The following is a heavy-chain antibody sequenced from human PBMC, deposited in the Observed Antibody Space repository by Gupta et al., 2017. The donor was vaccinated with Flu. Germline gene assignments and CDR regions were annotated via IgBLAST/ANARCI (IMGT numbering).Heavy chain of an antibody. CDR3: TTLTYDLSTGYKNY. CDR2: IKTRSEGGTA. V-gene: IGHV3-15*01. CDR1: GFTFKNAW. Sequence: EVQLVESGGGQVKHGGYLRLSCAASGFTFKNAWMNWVRQAPGKGLEWLGRIKTRSEGGTADYAAVVKGRFTISRDDSKNTLFLEMSHLKADDRAVYYCTTLTYDLSTGYKNYWGQGTLVTVSS. J-gene: IGHJ4*02. D-gene: IGHD3-9*01.